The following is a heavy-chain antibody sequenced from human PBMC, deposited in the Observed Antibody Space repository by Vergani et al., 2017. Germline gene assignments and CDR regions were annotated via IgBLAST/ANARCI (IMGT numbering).Heavy chain of an antibody. J-gene: IGHJ4*02. D-gene: IGHD5-12*01. CDR1: GFIFSDHY. V-gene: IGHV3-23*04. CDR3: TKGSRGYTGYFFDY. CDR2: ISGSGGST. Sequence: EVQVVESGGGLVQPGGSLRLSCAASGFIFSDHYMDWVRQAPGKGLEWVSAISGSGGSTYYADSVKGRFTISRDNSKNTLYLQMNSLRAEDTAVYYCTKGSRGYTGYFFDYWGQGTLATVSS.